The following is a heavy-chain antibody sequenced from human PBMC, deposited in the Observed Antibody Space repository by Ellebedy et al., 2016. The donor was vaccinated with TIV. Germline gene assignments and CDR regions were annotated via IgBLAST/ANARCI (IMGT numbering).Heavy chain of an antibody. CDR2: INPNSGGT. Sequence: AASVKVSCKASGYTFTGYYMHWVRQAPGQGLEWMGWINPNSGGTNYAQKFQGWVTMTRDTSISTAYMELSRLRSDDTAVYYCARAGYCSGGSCYSEDYWGQGTLVTVSS. CDR1: GYTFTGYY. CDR3: ARAGYCSGGSCYSEDY. D-gene: IGHD2-15*01. J-gene: IGHJ4*02. V-gene: IGHV1-2*04.